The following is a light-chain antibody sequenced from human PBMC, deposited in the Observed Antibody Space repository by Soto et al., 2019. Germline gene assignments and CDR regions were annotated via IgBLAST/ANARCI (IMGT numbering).Light chain of an antibody. Sequence: QSALTQPRSVSGSPGQSVTISCTGTSSDVGAYNYVSWFQQHPGKAPKLIIYDVTERPSGVPDRFSGSKSGNTASLSIYGLQAEDEADYYCCSYAGSYTYVFGTETKLTVL. V-gene: IGLV2-11*01. J-gene: IGLJ1*01. CDR3: CSYAGSYTYV. CDR1: SSDVGAYNY. CDR2: DVT.